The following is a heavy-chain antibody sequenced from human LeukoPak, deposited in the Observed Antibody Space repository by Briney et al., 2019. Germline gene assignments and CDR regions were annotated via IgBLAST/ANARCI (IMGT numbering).Heavy chain of an antibody. D-gene: IGHD1-26*01. CDR3: ARDISADSGSLDAFDI. CDR1: GGSISSYY. J-gene: IGHJ3*02. Sequence: PSETLSLTCTVSGGSISSYYWSWIRQPPGKGLEWIGYIYYSGSTNYNPSLKSRVTISVDTSKNQFSLKLSSVTAADTAVYYCARDISADSGSLDAFDIWGQGTMVTVSS. CDR2: IYYSGST. V-gene: IGHV4-59*01.